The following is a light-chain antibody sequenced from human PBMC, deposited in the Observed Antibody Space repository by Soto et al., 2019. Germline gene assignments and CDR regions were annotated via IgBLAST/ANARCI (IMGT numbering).Light chain of an antibody. CDR2: AAS. J-gene: IGKJ1*01. CDR1: QGISNY. V-gene: IGKV1-27*01. Sequence: EIQITQSPASLSASVGDRVTITCRASQGISNYLAWYQQKPGKVPKLLIYAASTLQSGVPSRFSGSGSGTDFTLTISSLQPDDFATYYCQHYNSYSEAFGQGTKVDIK. CDR3: QHYNSYSEA.